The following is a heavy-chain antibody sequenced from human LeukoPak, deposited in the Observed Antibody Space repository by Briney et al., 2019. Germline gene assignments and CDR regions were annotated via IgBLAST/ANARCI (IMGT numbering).Heavy chain of an antibody. Sequence: QSGGSLRLSCAASGFTFSSYGMHWVRQAPGKGLEWVAFIRYDGSNKYYADSVKGRFTISRDNSKNTLYLQMNSLRAEDTAVYYCAKDTSRGAAAGFWGQGTLVTVSS. CDR1: GFTFSSYG. V-gene: IGHV3-30*02. J-gene: IGHJ4*02. D-gene: IGHD6-13*01. CDR2: IRYDGSNK. CDR3: AKDTSRGAAAGF.